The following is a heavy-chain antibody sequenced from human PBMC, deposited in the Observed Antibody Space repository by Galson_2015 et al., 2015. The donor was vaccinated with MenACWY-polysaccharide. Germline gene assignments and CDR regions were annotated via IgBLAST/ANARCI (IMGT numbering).Heavy chain of an antibody. V-gene: IGHV3-7*03. CDR3: ARTALAQRGLDK. CDR1: GFTLSKHW. Sequence: SLRLSCAASGFTLSKHWVSWVRQAPGKGLEWVAHINQDGSEKNYVDSVRGRFTTSRDNTKNSLYLQMNNMGAEDTAVYYCARTALAQRGLDKWDQGTLVTGSS. D-gene: IGHD3-3*02. CDR2: INQDGSEK. J-gene: IGHJ4*02.